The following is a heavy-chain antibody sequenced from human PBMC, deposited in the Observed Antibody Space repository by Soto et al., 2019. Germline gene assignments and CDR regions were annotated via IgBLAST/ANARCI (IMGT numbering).Heavy chain of an antibody. J-gene: IGHJ4*02. CDR2: ISYDGRNK. V-gene: IGHV3-30*18. D-gene: IGHD3-22*01. Sequence: QEQLVESGGGVVQPGRSLRLSCAASGLILSSYAMHWVRQAPGKGLEWVAVISYDGRNKYYAESVKGRFTISRDTSKNTLYLQMDSLRTEDTAVYYCVKDLFYYGSSGNYGGVFDYWGQGTLVTVSS. CDR1: GLILSSYA. CDR3: VKDLFYYGSSGNYGGVFDY.